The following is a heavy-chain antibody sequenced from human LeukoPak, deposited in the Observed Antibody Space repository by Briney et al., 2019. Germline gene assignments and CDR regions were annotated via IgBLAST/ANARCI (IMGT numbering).Heavy chain of an antibody. D-gene: IGHD2-2*01. V-gene: IGHV1-18*01. Sequence: ASVKVSCKASGYTFTSYSISWVRQAPGQGLEWMGWISADNGNTKYAQKLQGRVTVTTDTSTSTAYMELRSLRSDDTAVYYCAREVDCSTTSCYALGYYGMGVWGQGTTVTVSS. CDR2: ISADNGNT. CDR3: AREVDCSTTSCYALGYYGMGV. CDR1: GYTFTSYS. J-gene: IGHJ6*02.